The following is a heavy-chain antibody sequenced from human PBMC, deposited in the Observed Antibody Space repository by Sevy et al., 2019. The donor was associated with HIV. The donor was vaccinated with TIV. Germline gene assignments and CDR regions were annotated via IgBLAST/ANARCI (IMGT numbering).Heavy chain of an antibody. Sequence: GGSLRLSCAASGFTLSCCWMHWVRQAPGKGLVVVSRINNDGSTTTYADSVRGRFTISRDNAKNTLYLEMNSLRAEDTAVYYCARGGTASFDYWGQGTLVTVSS. J-gene: IGHJ4*02. CDR1: GFTLSCCW. CDR2: INNDGSTT. V-gene: IGHV3-74*03. CDR3: ARGGTASFDY. D-gene: IGHD1-1*01.